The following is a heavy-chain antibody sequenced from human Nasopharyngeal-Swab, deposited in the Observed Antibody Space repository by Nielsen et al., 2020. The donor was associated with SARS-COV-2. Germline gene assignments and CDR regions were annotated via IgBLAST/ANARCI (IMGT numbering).Heavy chain of an antibody. D-gene: IGHD2-15*01. J-gene: IGHJ6*03. V-gene: IGHV4-4*02. CDR3: ARVSILKVVVVGYYYYIDV. CDR2: IYHSGST. Sequence: VRQAPGKGLEWIGEIYHSGSTNYNPSLKSRVTISVDKSKNQFSLKLSSVTAADTAVYYCARVSILKVVVVGYYYYIDVWGKGTTVTVSS.